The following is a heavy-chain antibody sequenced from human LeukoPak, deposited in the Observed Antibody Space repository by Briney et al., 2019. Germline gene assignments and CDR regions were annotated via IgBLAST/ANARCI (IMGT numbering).Heavy chain of an antibody. Sequence: PGGSLRLSCAASGFTFSSYAMHWVRQAPGKELEWVAVISYDGSNKYYADSVKGRFTISRDNSKNTLYLQMNSLRAEDTAVYYCAELSTTTSWGQGTLVTVSS. D-gene: IGHD3-22*01. J-gene: IGHJ5*02. CDR3: AELSTTTS. CDR1: GFTFSSYA. V-gene: IGHV3-30-3*01. CDR2: ISYDGSNK.